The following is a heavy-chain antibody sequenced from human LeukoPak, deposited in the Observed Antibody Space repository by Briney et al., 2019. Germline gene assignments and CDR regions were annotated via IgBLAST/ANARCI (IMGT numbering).Heavy chain of an antibody. D-gene: IGHD6-13*01. J-gene: IGHJ4*02. CDR2: INHSGST. CDR1: GGSFSGYY. V-gene: IGHV4-34*01. CDR3: ARGSDTAAGLY. Sequence: NPSETLSLTCAVYGGSFSGYYWSWIRQPPGKGLEWIGEINHSGSTNYNPSLKSRGSISVDSSKKQFSLKLSSVTAADTAVYYCARGSDTAAGLYWGQGTLVTVSS.